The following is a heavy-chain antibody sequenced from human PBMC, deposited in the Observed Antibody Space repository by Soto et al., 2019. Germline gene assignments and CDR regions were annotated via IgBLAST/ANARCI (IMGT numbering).Heavy chain of an antibody. CDR2: FYSGGST. J-gene: IGHJ6*02. V-gene: IGHV3-53*01. D-gene: IGHD2-8*02. Sequence: GSLSLSCAASGFTVSRNYMSWVRQAPGKGLECVSVFYSGGSTSYADSVKGRFTISRDNSKNTLYLQMNSLRAEDTAVYYCASHILVATYYYYGLDVWGQGTTVTVSS. CDR1: GFTVSRNY. CDR3: ASHILVATYYYYGLDV.